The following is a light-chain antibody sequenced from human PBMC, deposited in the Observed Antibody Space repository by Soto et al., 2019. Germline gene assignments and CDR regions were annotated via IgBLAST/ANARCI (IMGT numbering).Light chain of an antibody. CDR3: QHYNNWPSWT. Sequence: EIVMTQSPPTLSVSPGERATLSCGASQTVSSNLSCYQQKPGQAPRLLIYGATTMATDIPARFSGSGSETEFTLTLSSPQSEYFAVYYCQHYNNWPSWTFGRGNKVEIK. V-gene: IGKV3-15*01. CDR2: GAT. J-gene: IGKJ1*01. CDR1: QTVSSN.